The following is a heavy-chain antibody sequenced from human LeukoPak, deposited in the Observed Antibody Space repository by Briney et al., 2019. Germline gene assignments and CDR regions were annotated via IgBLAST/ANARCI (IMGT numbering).Heavy chain of an antibody. D-gene: IGHD5-12*01. CDR2: IYSGGST. J-gene: IGHJ6*02. V-gene: IGHV3-66*01. CDR3: AREGFYSGYVGYYGMDV. CDR1: GFTFSSYS. Sequence: PGGSLRLSCAASGFTFSSYSMNWVRQAPGKGLDWVSVIYSGGSTYYADSVNGRFTISRDTSKNTLYLQMNSLRAEDTAVYYCAREGFYSGYVGYYGMDVWGQGTTATVSS.